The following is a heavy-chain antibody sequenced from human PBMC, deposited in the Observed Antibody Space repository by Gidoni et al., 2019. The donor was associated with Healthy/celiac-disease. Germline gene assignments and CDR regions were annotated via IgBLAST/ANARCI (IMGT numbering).Heavy chain of an antibody. CDR2: LWYDGSNK. CDR1: GFTLSSYG. V-gene: IGHV3-33*01. Sequence: QVQLVESGGAVVQPGRSLRLSCAPSGFTLSSYGMHWVRQAPGKGLEGGAVLWYDGSNKYYADSVKGRFTISRDNSKNTLYLQMNSLRAEDTAVYYCAREMTGAFDIWGQGTMVTVSS. J-gene: IGHJ3*02. CDR3: AREMTGAFDI. D-gene: IGHD3-9*01.